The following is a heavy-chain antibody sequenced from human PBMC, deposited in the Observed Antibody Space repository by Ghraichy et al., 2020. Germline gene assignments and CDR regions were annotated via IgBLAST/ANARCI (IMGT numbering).Heavy chain of an antibody. D-gene: IGHD1/OR15-1a*01. V-gene: IGHV3-21*06. Sequence: GETLNIYCVASGFSFESYSMNWIRQAPGRGLEWVSSISSRSTYRFYGGSVQGRFTVSRDNAKSSLYLQMDGLRAEDTAVYFCAREVHDLNNRDDCAFDVWGQGTMVTVSS. CDR1: GFSFESYS. CDR3: AREVHDLNNRDDCAFDV. J-gene: IGHJ3*01. CDR2: ISSRSTYR.